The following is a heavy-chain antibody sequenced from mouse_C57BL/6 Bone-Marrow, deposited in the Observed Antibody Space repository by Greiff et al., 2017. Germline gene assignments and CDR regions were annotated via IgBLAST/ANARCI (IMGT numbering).Heavy chain of an antibody. V-gene: IGHV1-64*01. D-gene: IGHD1-1*01. J-gene: IGHJ4*01. Sequence: VQLQQPGAELVKPGASVKLSCKASGYTFTSYWMHWVKQRPGQGLEWIGMIHPNSGSTNYNEKFKSKATLTVDKSSSTAYMQLSSLTSEDSAVYYCARRYYGSSKYYYAMDYRGQGTSVTVSS. CDR2: IHPNSGST. CDR3: ARRYYGSSKYYYAMDY. CDR1: GYTFTSYW.